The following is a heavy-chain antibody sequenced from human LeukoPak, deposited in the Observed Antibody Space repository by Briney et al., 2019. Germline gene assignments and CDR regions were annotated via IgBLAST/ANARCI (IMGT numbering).Heavy chain of an antibody. D-gene: IGHD5-12*01. Sequence: ASVKVSCKASGYTFTSYDINWVRQATGQGLEWKGWMNPNSGNTGYAQKFQGRVTMTRNTSISTAYMELSSLRSEDTAVYYCARRRYSGYRPNWFDPWGQGTLVTVSS. CDR2: MNPNSGNT. CDR1: GYTFTSYD. CDR3: ARRRYSGYRPNWFDP. V-gene: IGHV1-8*01. J-gene: IGHJ5*02.